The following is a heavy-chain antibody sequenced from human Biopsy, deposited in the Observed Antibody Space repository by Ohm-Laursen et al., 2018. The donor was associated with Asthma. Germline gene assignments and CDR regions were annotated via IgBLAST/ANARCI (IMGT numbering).Heavy chain of an antibody. CDR3: AIGEDDIGDSGWFEH. D-gene: IGHD2-21*02. CDR1: GFTFSTYA. V-gene: IGHV3-23*01. Sequence: SLRLSCAASGFTFSTYAMNWVRQAPGKGLEWVSDISGNGGRTKYADFVTGRFTISRDNSKNTLYLRMNSLRAEDTALYYCAIGEDDIGDSGWFEHWGQGTLVTVSS. J-gene: IGHJ5*02. CDR2: ISGNGGRT.